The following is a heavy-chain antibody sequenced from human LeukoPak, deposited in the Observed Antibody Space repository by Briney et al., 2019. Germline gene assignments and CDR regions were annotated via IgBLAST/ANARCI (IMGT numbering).Heavy chain of an antibody. Sequence: SVKVSCKASGDTFSSYAISWVRQAPGQGLEWMGGIIPIFGTANYAQKFQGRVTITADKSTSTAYMELSSLRSEDTAVYYCARAGVEYQHNWFDPWGQGTLVTVSS. J-gene: IGHJ5*02. D-gene: IGHD2-2*01. CDR3: ARAGVEYQHNWFDP. CDR2: IIPIFGTA. V-gene: IGHV1-69*06. CDR1: GDTFSSYA.